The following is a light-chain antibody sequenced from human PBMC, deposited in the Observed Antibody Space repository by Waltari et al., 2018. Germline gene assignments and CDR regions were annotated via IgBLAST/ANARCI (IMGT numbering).Light chain of an antibody. Sequence: QSALTQPASVSGSPGQSITISCTGTSSDVGGYNYVSWYQQHAGKAPKLMIYDVSNRPSGVSNRFPGSKSGNTASLTISVLQAEDEADYYCSSYTSSSSVVFGGGTKLTVL. J-gene: IGLJ2*01. CDR2: DVS. V-gene: IGLV2-14*01. CDR1: SSDVGGYNY. CDR3: SSYTSSSSVV.